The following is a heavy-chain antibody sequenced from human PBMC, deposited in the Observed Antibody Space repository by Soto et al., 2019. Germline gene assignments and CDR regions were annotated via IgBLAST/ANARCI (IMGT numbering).Heavy chain of an antibody. J-gene: IGHJ6*02. CDR2: IYYSGST. Sequence: SETLSLTCTVSGGSISSGDYYWSWIRQPPGKGLEWIGYIYYSGSTYYNPSLKSRVTISVDTSKNQFSLKLSSVTAADTAVYYCARDARGYCSGGSCYYYYGMDVWGQGTTVTVSS. V-gene: IGHV4-30-4*01. CDR3: ARDARGYCSGGSCYYYYGMDV. CDR1: GGSISSGDYY. D-gene: IGHD2-15*01.